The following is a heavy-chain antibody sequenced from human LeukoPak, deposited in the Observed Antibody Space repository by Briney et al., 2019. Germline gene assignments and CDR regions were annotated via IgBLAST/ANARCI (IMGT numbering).Heavy chain of an antibody. D-gene: IGHD6-13*01. CDR3: ARTYSSSGCVDY. V-gene: IGHV1-46*01. CDR2: INPSGGST. Sequence: ASVKVPCMASGYTFTSYYLQWVRQAPGQGLEWMGIINPSGGSTTYAQKFQGRVTLTRDTSTTTVHMELSSLRSEDTAVYYCARTYSSSGCVDYRGQGTLVTVSS. J-gene: IGHJ4*02. CDR1: GYTFTSYY.